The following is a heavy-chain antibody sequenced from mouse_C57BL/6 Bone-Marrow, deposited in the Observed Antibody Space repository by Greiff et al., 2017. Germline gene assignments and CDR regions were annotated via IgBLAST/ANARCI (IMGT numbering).Heavy chain of an antibody. Sequence: EVMLVESEGGLVQPGSSMKLSCTASGFTFSDYYMAWVRQVPEKGLEWVANINYDGSSTYYLDSLKSRFIISRDTAKNILYLQMSSLKSEDTATYYCARDWGSSDWYFDVWGTGTTVTVSS. J-gene: IGHJ1*03. CDR1: GFTFSDYY. CDR2: INYDGSST. V-gene: IGHV5-16*01. CDR3: ARDWGSSDWYFDV.